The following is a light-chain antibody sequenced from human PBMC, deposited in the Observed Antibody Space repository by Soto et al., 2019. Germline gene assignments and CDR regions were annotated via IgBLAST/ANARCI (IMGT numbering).Light chain of an antibody. CDR1: QSVSSSY. J-gene: IGKJ2*01. V-gene: IGKV3-20*01. CDR3: QQYGSSPYT. Sequence: EVVLTHSSGTLFLSPGERATLSCRASQSVSSSYLAWYQQKPGQAPRLLIYGASSRATGIPDRFSGSGSGTDFTLTISRMEPEDFAVYYCQQYGSSPYTFGQGTMVDIK. CDR2: GAS.